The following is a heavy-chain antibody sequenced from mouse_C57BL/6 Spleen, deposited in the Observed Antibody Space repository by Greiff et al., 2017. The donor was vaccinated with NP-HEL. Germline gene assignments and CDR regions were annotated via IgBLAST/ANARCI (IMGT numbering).Heavy chain of an antibody. Sequence: EVKLMESGGDLVKPGGSLKLSCAASGFTFSSYGMSWVRQTPDKRLEWVATISSGGSYTYYPDRVKGRFTISRDNAMNTLYLQMSSLKSEDTAMYDGARQGDYYGSSPRAMDYWGQGTSVTVSS. CDR1: GFTFSSYG. CDR2: ISSGGSYT. V-gene: IGHV5-6*01. J-gene: IGHJ4*01. CDR3: ARQGDYYGSSPRAMDY. D-gene: IGHD1-1*01.